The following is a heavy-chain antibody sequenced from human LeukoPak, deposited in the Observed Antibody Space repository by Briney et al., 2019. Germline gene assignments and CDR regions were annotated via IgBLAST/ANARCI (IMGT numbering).Heavy chain of an antibody. Sequence: PGGSLRLSCAASGFTVSSNYMSWVRQAPGKGLEWVSVIYSGGSTYYADSVKGRFTISRDNSKNTLYLQMNSLRAEDTAVYYCAGGGSFSAYYFDYWGQGTLVTVSS. CDR3: AGGGSFSAYYFDY. V-gene: IGHV3-66*01. CDR2: IYSGGST. D-gene: IGHD2-15*01. J-gene: IGHJ4*02. CDR1: GFTVSSNY.